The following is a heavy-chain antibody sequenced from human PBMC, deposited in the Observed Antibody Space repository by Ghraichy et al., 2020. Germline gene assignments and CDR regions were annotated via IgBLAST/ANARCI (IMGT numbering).Heavy chain of an antibody. CDR2: IYHTGST. Sequence: ESLNISCTVSGGSISDYYWSWIRQPPGKGLEWIGYIYHTGSTDYNPSLRSRVTMSVDTSKNQFSLRLSSVTAADTALYYCARDLRGTSCYDIWGQGTVVTVSS. D-gene: IGHD2-2*01. V-gene: IGHV4-59*01. CDR1: GGSISDYY. CDR3: ARDLRGTSCYDI. J-gene: IGHJ3*02.